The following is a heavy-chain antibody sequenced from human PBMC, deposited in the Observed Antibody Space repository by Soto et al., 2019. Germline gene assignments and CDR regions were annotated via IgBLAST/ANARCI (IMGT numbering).Heavy chain of an antibody. V-gene: IGHV4-39*01. Sequence: QLQLQESGPGLVKPSETLSFTCTVSGGSISSSSYYWGWIRQPPGKGLEWIGSIYYSGSTYYNPSLKSRVTISVDTSKNQFSLKLSSVTAADTAVYYCARFHYSSSWYFWGQGTLVTVSS. D-gene: IGHD6-13*01. CDR2: IYYSGST. J-gene: IGHJ4*02. CDR3: ARFHYSSSWYF. CDR1: GGSISSSSYY.